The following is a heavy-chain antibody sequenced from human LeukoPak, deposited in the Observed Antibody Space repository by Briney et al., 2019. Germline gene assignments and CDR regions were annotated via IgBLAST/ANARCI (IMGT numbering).Heavy chain of an antibody. V-gene: IGHV3-21*01. CDR1: GFTFSRYS. CDR3: ARARAPGYCSSTSCYTGDFDY. Sequence: KPGGPLRLSCAASGFTFSRYSMNSARQAPGKGLEWVSSSSSSSSYIYYADSVKGRFTISRDNAKNSLYLQMNSLRAEDTAVYYSARARAPGYCSSTSCYTGDFDYWGQGTLVTVSS. D-gene: IGHD2-2*02. CDR2: SSSSSSYI. J-gene: IGHJ4*02.